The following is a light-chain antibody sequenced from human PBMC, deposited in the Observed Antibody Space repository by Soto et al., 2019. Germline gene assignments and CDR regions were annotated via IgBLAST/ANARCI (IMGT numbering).Light chain of an antibody. J-gene: IGLJ2*01. CDR2: DVN. CDR3: TSYASSDTVV. CDR1: SDDVGGHNY. Sequence: QSVLTQPASVSGSPGQSITISCTGTSDDVGGHNYVSWYQQDPGKAPKLIIYDVNNRPSGVSNRFSGSKSGNTASLTISGLQAEDEGDYYCTSYASSDTVVFGGGTKVTVL. V-gene: IGLV2-14*01.